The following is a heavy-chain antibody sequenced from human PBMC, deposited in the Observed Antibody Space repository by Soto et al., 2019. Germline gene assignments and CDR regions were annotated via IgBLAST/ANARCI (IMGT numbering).Heavy chain of an antibody. CDR2: ISSSSSYI. D-gene: IGHD6-13*01. CDR3: ARADIAAAGAPFDY. J-gene: IGHJ4*02. V-gene: IGHV3-21*01. Sequence: GGSLRLSCAASGFTFSSYSMNWVRQAPGKGLEWVSSISSSSSYIYYADSVKGRFTISRDNAKNSLYLQMNSLRAADTAVYYCARADIAAAGAPFDYWGQGTLVTVS. CDR1: GFTFSSYS.